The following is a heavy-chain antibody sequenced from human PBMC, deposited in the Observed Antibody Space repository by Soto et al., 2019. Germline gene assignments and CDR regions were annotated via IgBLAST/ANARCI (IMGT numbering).Heavy chain of an antibody. CDR2: ISYDGKQT. Sequence: GGSLRLSCAASGFTFSSYAMHWVRQAPGKGLEWVAVISYDGKQTYYADSVKGRFTISQDKSKRTLFLQMNSLRVDDTAVYYCARDGWGSNWYFDLWGRGTLVTVSS. D-gene: IGHD3-16*01. CDR1: GFTFSSYA. CDR3: ARDGWGSNWYFDL. J-gene: IGHJ2*01. V-gene: IGHV3-30*04.